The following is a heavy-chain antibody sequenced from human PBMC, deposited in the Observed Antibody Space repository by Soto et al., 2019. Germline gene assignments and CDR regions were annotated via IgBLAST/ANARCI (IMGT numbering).Heavy chain of an antibody. CDR3: ARDLFYDSSGYYPSAFDY. V-gene: IGHV1-69*06. D-gene: IGHD3-22*01. CDR2: IIPIFGTA. Sequence: ASVKVSCKASGGTFSSYAISWVRQAPGQGLEWMGGIIPIFGTANYAQKFQGRVTITADKSTSTAYMELSSLRSEDTAVYYCARDLFYDSSGYYPSAFDYWGQGTLVTVSS. CDR1: GGTFSSYA. J-gene: IGHJ4*02.